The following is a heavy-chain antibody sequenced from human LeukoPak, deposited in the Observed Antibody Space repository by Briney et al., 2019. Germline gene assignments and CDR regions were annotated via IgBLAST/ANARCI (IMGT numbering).Heavy chain of an antibody. CDR1: GFTFSSYA. Sequence: GGSLRPSCAASGFTFSSYAMHWVRQAPGKGLEWVAVISYDGSNKYYADSVKGRFTISRDNSKNTLYLQMNSLRAEDTAVYYCARDKTTRAFDYWGQGALVTVSS. CDR3: ARDKTTRAFDY. V-gene: IGHV3-30-3*01. J-gene: IGHJ4*02. D-gene: IGHD1-14*01. CDR2: ISYDGSNK.